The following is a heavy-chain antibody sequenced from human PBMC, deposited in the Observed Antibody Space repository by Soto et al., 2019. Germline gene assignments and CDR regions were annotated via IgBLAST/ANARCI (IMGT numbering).Heavy chain of an antibody. V-gene: IGHV1-18*01. CDR1: GYTFTSYG. CDR3: ARDVLSGSYHNWFAP. Sequence: GASVKVSCKASGYTFTSYGISWVRQAPGQGLEWMGWISAYIGNTNYAQKLQGRVTMTADTSTSTAYMELSSLRSDDTAVYYCARDVLSGSYHNWFAPWGQGTLVTVSS. J-gene: IGHJ5*02. D-gene: IGHD1-26*01. CDR2: ISAYIGNT.